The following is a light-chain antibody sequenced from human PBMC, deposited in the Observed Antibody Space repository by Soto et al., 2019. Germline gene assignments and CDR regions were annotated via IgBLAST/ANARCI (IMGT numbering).Light chain of an antibody. CDR1: QSVGSTF. Sequence: EIVLTQSPGTLSLSPGERATLSCRASQSVGSTFLAWYQQKPGQAPRLLIYGVSTRANGIPDRFSGSWSGTDFTLSISRLEPEDVVVYYCGQFVCSSPRTFGQGTKVEIK. V-gene: IGKV3-20*01. CDR3: GQFVCSSPRT. J-gene: IGKJ1*01. CDR2: GVS.